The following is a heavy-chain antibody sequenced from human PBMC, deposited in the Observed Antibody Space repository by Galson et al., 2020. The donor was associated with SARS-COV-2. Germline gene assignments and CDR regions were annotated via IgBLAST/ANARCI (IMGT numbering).Heavy chain of an antibody. J-gene: IGHJ6*02. V-gene: IGHV3-30*03. Sequence: QWVRQAPGKGLDWVAFISYDLSNKYYADSVKGRFTISRDNSKNTLSLQMNSLRSEDTAVYYCARELLGFYGMDVWGRGTTVNVSS. CDR2: ISYDLSNK. CDR3: ARELLGFYGMDV.